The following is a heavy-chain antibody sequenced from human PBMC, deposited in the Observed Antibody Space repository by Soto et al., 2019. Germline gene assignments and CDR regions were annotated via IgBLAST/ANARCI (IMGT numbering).Heavy chain of an antibody. CDR3: AGDPYYYDSSGYYVDY. CDR2: IYYSGST. Sequence: QVQLQESGPGLVKPSQTLSLTCTVSGGSISSGDYYWSWIRQPPGKGLEWIGYIYYSGSTYYNPSLKSRVTISVDTSKNQFSLKLSSVTAADTAVYYCAGDPYYYDSSGYYVDYWGQGTLVTVSS. J-gene: IGHJ4*02. D-gene: IGHD3-22*01. V-gene: IGHV4-30-4*01. CDR1: GGSISSGDYY.